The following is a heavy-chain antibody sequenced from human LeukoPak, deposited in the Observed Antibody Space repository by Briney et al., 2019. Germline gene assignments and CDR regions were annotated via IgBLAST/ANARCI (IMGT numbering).Heavy chain of an antibody. CDR3: ATPGRYTMIVVGAFDI. CDR2: ISGSGGST. Sequence: GGSLRLSCAASGFTFSSYAMNWVRQAPGKGLEWVSAISGSGGSTYYADSVKGRFTISRDNSKNTLYLQMNSLRAEDTAVYYCATPGRYTMIVVGAFDIWGQGTMVTVSS. V-gene: IGHV3-23*01. D-gene: IGHD3-22*01. J-gene: IGHJ3*02. CDR1: GFTFSSYA.